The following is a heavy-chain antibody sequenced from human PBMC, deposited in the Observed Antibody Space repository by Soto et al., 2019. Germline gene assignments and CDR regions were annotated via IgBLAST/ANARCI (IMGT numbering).Heavy chain of an antibody. V-gene: IGHV3-49*04. CDR1: GLTFGDYA. CDR3: TRRRHRSSSPPYYGMDV. D-gene: IGHD6-6*01. Sequence: GGSLRLSCTASGLTFGDYAMSWVRQAPGKGLEWVGFIRSKAYGGTTEYAASVKGRFTISRDDSKSIAYLQMNSLKTEDTAVYYCTRRRHRSSSPPYYGMDVWGQGTTVTVSS. J-gene: IGHJ6*02. CDR2: IRSKAYGGTT.